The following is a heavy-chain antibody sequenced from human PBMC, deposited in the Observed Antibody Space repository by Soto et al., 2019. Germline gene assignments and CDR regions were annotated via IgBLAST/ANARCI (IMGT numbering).Heavy chain of an antibody. CDR1: GGTFSSYA. V-gene: IGHV1-69*13. CDR3: AKGFVSGQLPNHYYYGVDV. J-gene: IGHJ6*02. Sequence: RASVKVSCKASGGTFSSYAISWVRQAPGQGLEWMGGIIPIFGTANYAQKFQGRVTITADESTSTAYMELSSLRSEDTAVYYCAKGFVSGQLPNHYYYGVDVWGQGTTVTVSS. CDR2: IIPIFGTA. D-gene: IGHD6-6*01.